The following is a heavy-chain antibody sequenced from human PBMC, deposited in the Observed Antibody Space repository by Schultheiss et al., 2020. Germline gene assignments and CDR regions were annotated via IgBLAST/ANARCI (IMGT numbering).Heavy chain of an antibody. CDR1: GGSISSSSYY. CDR3: ARHTDSSGYYYFDY. D-gene: IGHD3-22*01. CDR2: IYYSGST. V-gene: IGHV4-39*01. J-gene: IGHJ4*02. Sequence: SETLSLTCTVSGGSISSSSYYWGWIRQPPGKGLEWIGSIYYSGSTYYNHSLKSRVTISVDTSKNQFSLKLSSVTAADTAVFYCARHTDSSGYYYFDYWGLGTLVTVSS.